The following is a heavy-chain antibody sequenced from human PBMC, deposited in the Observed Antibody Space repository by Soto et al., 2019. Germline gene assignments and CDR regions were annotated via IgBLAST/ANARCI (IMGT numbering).Heavy chain of an antibody. D-gene: IGHD1-26*01. V-gene: IGHV4-4*02. CDR3: ARVYSGSYSDY. Sequence: QVQLQESGPGLVKPSGTLSLTCAVSGGSIRSNNRWSWVRQPPWKGLEWIGEIFHSGSTNYNPSLKTRVTISVDKSKNQFSLKLSSVTAADTAVYYCARVYSGSYSDYWGQGTLVTVSS. CDR2: IFHSGST. CDR1: GGSIRSNNR. J-gene: IGHJ4*02.